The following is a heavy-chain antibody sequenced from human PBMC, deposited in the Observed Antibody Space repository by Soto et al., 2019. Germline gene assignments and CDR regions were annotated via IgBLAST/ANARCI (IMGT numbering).Heavy chain of an antibody. V-gene: IGHV4-34*01. J-gene: IGHJ5*02. Sequence: SETLSLTCAVYGGSFSGYYWSWIRQPPGKGLEWIGEINHSGSTNYNPSLKSRVTISVDTSKNQFSLKLSSVTAADTGVYYCARQFPYSSSSTWFDPWGQGTLVTVSS. D-gene: IGHD6-6*01. CDR2: INHSGST. CDR1: GGSFSGYY. CDR3: ARQFPYSSSSTWFDP.